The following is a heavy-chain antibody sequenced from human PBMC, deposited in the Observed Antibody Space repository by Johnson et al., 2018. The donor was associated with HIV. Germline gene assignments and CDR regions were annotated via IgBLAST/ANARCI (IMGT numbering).Heavy chain of an antibody. CDR2: ISYDGSDK. D-gene: IGHD6-13*01. V-gene: IGHV3-30*14. CDR1: GLTFSSYA. CDR3: ARDFESAAGI. J-gene: IGHJ3*02. Sequence: HVQLVESGGGVVQPGRSLRLSCAGSGLTFSSYAFHWVRQAPAKGLEWVAAISYDGSDKYHADSVKGRFTISRDNSKNTLYLQMNSLRAEDTAVYYCARDFESAAGIWGRGTMVTVSS.